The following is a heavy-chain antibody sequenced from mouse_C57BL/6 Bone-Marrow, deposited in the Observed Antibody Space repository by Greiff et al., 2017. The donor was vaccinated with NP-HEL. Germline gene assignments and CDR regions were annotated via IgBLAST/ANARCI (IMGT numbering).Heavy chain of an antibody. V-gene: IGHV14-3*01. CDR3: ARGGVGRNGKRDYYAMDY. Sequence: VQLKQSVAELVRPGASVKLSCTASGFNIKNTYMHWVKQRPEQGLEWIGRIDPANGNTKYAPKFQGKATLTADTSSNTAYLQLSSLTSEDTAIYYCARGGVGRNGKRDYYAMDYWGQGTSVTVSS. J-gene: IGHJ4*01. D-gene: IGHD2-1*01. CDR2: IDPANGNT. CDR1: GFNIKNTY.